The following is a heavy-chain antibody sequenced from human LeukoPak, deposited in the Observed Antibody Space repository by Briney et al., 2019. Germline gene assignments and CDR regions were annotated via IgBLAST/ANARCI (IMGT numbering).Heavy chain of an antibody. CDR2: MNPNSGNT. CDR1: GYTFTSYD. CDR3: ARMLGPTPWRRPFGATGPV. V-gene: IGHV1-8*01. Sequence: GASVKVSCKASGYTFTSYDINWVRQATGQGLEWMGWMNPNSGNTGYAQKFQGRVTMTRNTSISTAYMELSSLRSEDTAVYYCARMLGPTPWRRPFGATGPVWGQGTLVTVSS. D-gene: IGHD3-10*01. J-gene: IGHJ4*02.